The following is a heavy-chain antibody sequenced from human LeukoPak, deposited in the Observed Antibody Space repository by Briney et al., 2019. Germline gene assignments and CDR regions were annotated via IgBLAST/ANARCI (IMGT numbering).Heavy chain of an antibody. CDR3: ARDCCSSPGYYMDV. Sequence: GASVKVSCKASGYTFTSYDINWVRQATGQGLEWMGWINPSSGGTNYAQKFQGRVTMTRDTSISTAYMELSRLRSDDTAVYYCARDCCSSPGYYMDVWGKGTTVTVSS. J-gene: IGHJ6*03. CDR1: GYTFTSYD. D-gene: IGHD2-2*01. CDR2: INPSSGGT. V-gene: IGHV1-2*02.